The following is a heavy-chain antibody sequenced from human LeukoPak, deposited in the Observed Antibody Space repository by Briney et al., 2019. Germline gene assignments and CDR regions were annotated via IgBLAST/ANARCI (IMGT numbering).Heavy chain of an antibody. CDR3: TTGNFGPY. CDR2: IKRKTEGGTT. Sequence: PGGSLRLSCAASGLTFSSHWMHWVRQAPGKGLEWVGRIKRKTEGGTTDYAAPVKGRFTISRDDSKNTLYLQMNSLKTEDTAFYYCTTGNFGPYWGQGTLVTVSS. CDR1: GLTFSSHW. D-gene: IGHD3-10*01. V-gene: IGHV3-15*07. J-gene: IGHJ4*02.